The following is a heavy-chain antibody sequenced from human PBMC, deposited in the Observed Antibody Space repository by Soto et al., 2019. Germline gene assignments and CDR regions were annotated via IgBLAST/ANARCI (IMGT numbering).Heavy chain of an antibody. Sequence: PSETLSLTCTVSGGSISSGDYYWSWIRQPPGKGLEWIGYIYYSGSTYYNPSLKSRVTISVDTSKNQFSLKLSSVTAADTAVYYCARADPMTFGGVIAVFDYWGQGTLVTVSS. CDR2: IYYSGST. V-gene: IGHV4-30-4*01. CDR1: GGSISSGDYY. D-gene: IGHD3-16*02. J-gene: IGHJ4*02. CDR3: ARADPMTFGGVIAVFDY.